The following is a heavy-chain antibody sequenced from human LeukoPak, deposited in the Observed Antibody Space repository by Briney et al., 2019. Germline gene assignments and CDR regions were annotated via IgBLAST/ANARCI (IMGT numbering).Heavy chain of an antibody. CDR3: ARPHSINLPNYYGSGSYLGYASDI. V-gene: IGHV4-39*01. J-gene: IGHJ3*02. Sequence: SETLSLTCTVSGGSISSSSYYWGWIRQPPGKGLEWIGSIYYSGSTYYNPSLKSRVTISVDTSKNQFSLKLSSVTAADTAVYYCARPHSINLPNYYGSGSYLGYASDIWGQGTMVTVSS. CDR2: IYYSGST. D-gene: IGHD3-10*01. CDR1: GGSISSSSYY.